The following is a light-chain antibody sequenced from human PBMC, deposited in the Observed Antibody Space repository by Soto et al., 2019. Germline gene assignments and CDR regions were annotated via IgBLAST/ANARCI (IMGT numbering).Light chain of an antibody. CDR2: DAS. V-gene: IGKV1-39*01. CDR1: QSISSY. J-gene: IGKJ1*01. CDR3: QYYAGVWT. Sequence: DIQMTQSPSSLSASVGDRVTITCRASQSISSYLNWYQQKPGKAPKLLIYDASSLESGVPSRFSGSGSGTDFILTISSLQPDDFATYYCQYYAGVWTFGQGTKVDIK.